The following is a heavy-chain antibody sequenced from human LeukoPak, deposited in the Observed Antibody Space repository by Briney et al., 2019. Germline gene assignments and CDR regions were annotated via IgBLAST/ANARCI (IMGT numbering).Heavy chain of an antibody. D-gene: IGHD3-3*01. CDR2: ISSRSSYI. J-gene: IGHJ4*02. V-gene: IGHV3-21*01. CDR1: GFTFSSYS. CDR3: ARDPGYDFWSGYPLDY. Sequence: GGSLRLSCAASGFTFSSYSMNWVRQAPAKGLEWVSSISSRSSYIYYADSVKGRFTISRDNAKNSLYLQMNSLRAEDTAVYYCARDPGYDFWSGYPLDYWGQGTLVTVSS.